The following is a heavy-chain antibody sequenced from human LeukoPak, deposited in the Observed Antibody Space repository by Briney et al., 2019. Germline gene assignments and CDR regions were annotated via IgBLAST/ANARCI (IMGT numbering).Heavy chain of an antibody. Sequence: PGGSLRLSCAVSGFTFSNYWMHWLRQVPGGGPVGVSHINSDGSDTTYADSVKGRFTISRDNAKDTLYLQMNSLRAEDTAVYYCARSGSGYSHYYYMDVWGKGTTVTVSS. CDR3: ARSGSGYSHYYYMDV. CDR1: GFTFSNYW. J-gene: IGHJ6*03. V-gene: IGHV3-74*01. CDR2: INSDGSDT. D-gene: IGHD1-26*01.